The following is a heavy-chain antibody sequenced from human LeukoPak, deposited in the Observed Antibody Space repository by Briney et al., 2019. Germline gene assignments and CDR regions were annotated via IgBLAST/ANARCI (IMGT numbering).Heavy chain of an antibody. CDR1: GYSFTSYW. CDR3: ARDPMVRGVIITKDYYYYYGMDV. Sequence: GESLNISCKGSGYSFTSYWISWVRQMRRKGLGWMGRIDPSDSYTNYTPSFQGHVTISADKSISTAYLQWSSLKASDTAMYYCARDPMVRGVIITKDYYYYYGMDVWGKGTTVTVSS. V-gene: IGHV5-10-1*01. CDR2: IDPSDSYT. D-gene: IGHD3-10*01. J-gene: IGHJ6*04.